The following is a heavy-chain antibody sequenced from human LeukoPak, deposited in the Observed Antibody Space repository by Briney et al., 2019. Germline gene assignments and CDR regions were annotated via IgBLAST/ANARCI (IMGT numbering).Heavy chain of an antibody. Sequence: SETLSLTCTVSGGSISSSTYYWGWIRRPPGKGLEWVGSIYYSGSTYYNPSLKSRVTVSVDTSKNQFSLNLSSVTAADTAVYYCVRGSTLRHYQYWGQGTLVTVSS. CDR3: VRGSTLRHYQY. CDR1: GGSISSSTYY. D-gene: IGHD3-16*01. CDR2: IYYSGST. J-gene: IGHJ4*02. V-gene: IGHV4-39*01.